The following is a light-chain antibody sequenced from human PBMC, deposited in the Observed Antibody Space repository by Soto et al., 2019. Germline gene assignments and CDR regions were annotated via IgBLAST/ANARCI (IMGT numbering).Light chain of an antibody. CDR2: RAS. CDR3: QQYSNWPPWT. J-gene: IGKJ1*01. CDR1: QSLGGN. Sequence: IVMTQSPATLAVSPGDTATLSCRASQSLGGNLAWYQQKPGQGPRLLIFRASSRATGVPARFSASGSGTEFPLTISGLQSEDFAIYYCQQYSNWPPWTFGPVNKVEIK. V-gene: IGKV3-15*01.